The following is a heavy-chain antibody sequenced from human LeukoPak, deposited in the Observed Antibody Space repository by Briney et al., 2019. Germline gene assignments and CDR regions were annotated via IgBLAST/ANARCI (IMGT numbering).Heavy chain of an antibody. CDR2: ISSSSTNI. Sequence: GGSLRLSCAASGFTFSSHSMNWVRQAPGKGLEWVSSISSSSTNIYYADSVKGRFTISRDNAKNLLYLQMNSLRGEDTAVYYCARGWEAGIRGVLDYWGQGTLVTVSS. V-gene: IGHV3-21*01. D-gene: IGHD3-10*01. J-gene: IGHJ4*02. CDR1: GFTFSSHS. CDR3: ARGWEAGIRGVLDY.